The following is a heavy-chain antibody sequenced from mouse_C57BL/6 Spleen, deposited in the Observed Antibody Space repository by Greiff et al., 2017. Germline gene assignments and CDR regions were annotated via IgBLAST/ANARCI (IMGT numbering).Heavy chain of an antibody. V-gene: IGHV5-17*01. CDR3: AASYYYFDY. Sequence: EVMLVESGGGLVKPGGSLKLSCAASGFTFSDYGMHWVRQAPEKGLEWVAYISSGSSTIYYADTVKGRFTISRDHAKNTLILQMTSLRSEDTAMYYCAASYYYFDYWGQGTTLTVSS. D-gene: IGHD6-5*01. CDR1: GFTFSDYG. CDR2: ISSGSSTI. J-gene: IGHJ2*01.